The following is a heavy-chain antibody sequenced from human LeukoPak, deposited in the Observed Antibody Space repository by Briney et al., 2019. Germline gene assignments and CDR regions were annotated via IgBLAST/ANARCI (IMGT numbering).Heavy chain of an antibody. D-gene: IGHD3-3*01. CDR2: IIPIFGTA. V-gene: IGHV1-69*05. CDR3: ASTPDFWSGYYFDY. Sequence: ASVKVSCKASGGTFSSYAISWVRQAPGQGLEWMGRIIPIFGTANYAQKFQGRVTITTDESTSTAYMELSSLRSEDTAVYYCASTPDFWSGYYFDYWGQGTLVTVSS. CDR1: GGTFSSYA. J-gene: IGHJ4*02.